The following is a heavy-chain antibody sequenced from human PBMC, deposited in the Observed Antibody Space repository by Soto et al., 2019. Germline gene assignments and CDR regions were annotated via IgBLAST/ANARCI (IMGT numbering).Heavy chain of an antibody. D-gene: IGHD2-21*01. V-gene: IGHV4-31*03. J-gene: IGHJ6*02. Sequence: QVQLQESGPGLVKPSQTLSLTCTVSGGSISSGGYYWSWIRQHPGKGLEWIGYIYYRGSTYYNPSLKSRVTISVDPSKNRFSLKLSSVTAADTAVYYCAASCVGCGGFNYYGMDVWGQGTTVTVSS. CDR2: IYYRGST. CDR1: GGSISSGGYY. CDR3: AASCVGCGGFNYYGMDV.